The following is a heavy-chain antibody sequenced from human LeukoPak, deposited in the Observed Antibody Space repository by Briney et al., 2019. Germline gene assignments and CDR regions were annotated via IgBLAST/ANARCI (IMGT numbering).Heavy chain of an antibody. D-gene: IGHD2/OR15-2a*01. CDR3: ARVGSMVNYYYGMDV. Sequence: NPSETLSLTCAVYGGSFSGYYWSWIRQPPGKGLEWIGEINHSGSTNYNPSLKSRVTISVDTSKNQFSLKLSSVTAADTAVYYCARVGSMVNYYYGMDVWGQGTTVTVSS. CDR2: INHSGST. CDR1: GGSFSGYY. V-gene: IGHV4-34*01. J-gene: IGHJ6*02.